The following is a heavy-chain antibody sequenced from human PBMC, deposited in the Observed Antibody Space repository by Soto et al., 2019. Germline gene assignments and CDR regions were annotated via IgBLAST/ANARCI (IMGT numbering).Heavy chain of an antibody. Sequence: SETLSLTCTVSGCTISNSSYLWGWIRQPPGKGLQWIGSVSYSGSTYYNPSLKSRVTISADTSKTQSSLRLSSVTAADTAVYYCSRIAVSGPITGFDYWGRGALVTVSS. V-gene: IGHV4-39*01. D-gene: IGHD6-19*01. CDR2: VSYSGST. J-gene: IGHJ4*02. CDR3: SRIAVSGPITGFDY. CDR1: GCTISNSSYL.